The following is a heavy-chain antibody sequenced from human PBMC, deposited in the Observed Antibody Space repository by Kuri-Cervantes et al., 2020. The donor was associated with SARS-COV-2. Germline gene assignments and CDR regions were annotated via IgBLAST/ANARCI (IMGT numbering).Heavy chain of an antibody. Sequence: SQTLSLTCAVYGGSFSDYYWSWVRQPPGKGLEWIGYIYYSGSTNYNPSLKSRVTISVDTSKNQFSLKLSSVTAADTAVYYCARQRGGFLEWLLYYDYWGQGTLVTVSS. CDR1: GGSFSDYY. V-gene: IGHV4-59*08. CDR2: IYYSGST. J-gene: IGHJ4*02. D-gene: IGHD3-3*01. CDR3: ARQRGGFLEWLLYYDY.